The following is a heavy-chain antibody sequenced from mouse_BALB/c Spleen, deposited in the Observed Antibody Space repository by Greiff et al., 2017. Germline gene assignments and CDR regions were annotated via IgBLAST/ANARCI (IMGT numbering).Heavy chain of an antibody. J-gene: IGHJ3*01. V-gene: IGHV1S56*01. CDR2: IYPGNVNT. D-gene: IGHD2-12*01. CDR1: GYTFTSYY. Sequence: VQLQQSGPELVKPGASVRISCKASGYTFTSYYIHWVKQRPGQGLEWIGWIYPGNVNTKYNEKFKGKATLTADKSSSTAYMQLSSLTSEDSAVYFCARESYPAWFAYWGQGTLVTVSA. CDR3: ARESYPAWFAY.